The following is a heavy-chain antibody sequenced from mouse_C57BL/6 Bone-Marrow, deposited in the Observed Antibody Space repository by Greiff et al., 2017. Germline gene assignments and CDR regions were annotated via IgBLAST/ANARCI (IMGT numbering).Heavy chain of an antibody. V-gene: IGHV2-9-1*01. Sequence: LQLKESGPGLVAPSQSLSITCTVPGFPLTSYAISWVRQPPGKGLEWLGVIWTGGGTNYNSALKSRLSISKDNSKSQVFLKMNSLQTDDTARYYCARNWIYYYGSGYFDVWGTGTTVTVSS. CDR1: GFPLTSYA. CDR3: ARNWIYYYGSGYFDV. J-gene: IGHJ1*03. D-gene: IGHD1-1*01. CDR2: IWTGGGT.